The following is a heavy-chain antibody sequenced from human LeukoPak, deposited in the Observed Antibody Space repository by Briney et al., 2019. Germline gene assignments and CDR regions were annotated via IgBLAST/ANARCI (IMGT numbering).Heavy chain of an antibody. Sequence: GSLRLSCAASGFTVSSNYMSWVRQAPGKGLEWIGSIYYSGSTYYNPSLKSRVTISVDTSKNQFSLKLSSVTAADTAVYYCARYKGSSSWYLGFVSYWGQGTLVTVSS. V-gene: IGHV4-39*07. CDR2: IYYSGST. CDR1: GFTVSSNY. CDR3: ARYKGSSSWYLGFVSY. D-gene: IGHD6-13*01. J-gene: IGHJ4*02.